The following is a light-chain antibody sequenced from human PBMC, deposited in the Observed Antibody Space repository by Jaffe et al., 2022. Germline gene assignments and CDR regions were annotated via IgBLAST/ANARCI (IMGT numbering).Light chain of an antibody. CDR3: SALDSSLSALEV. J-gene: IGLJ3*02. CDR2: RNN. V-gene: IGLV10-54*02. Sequence: QAGLTQPPSVSKGLRQTATLTCTGNSNIVGNQGAAWLQQHQGHPPKLLSYRNNNRPSGISERFSASRSGNTASLTITGLQPEDEADYYCSALDSSLSALEVFGGGTKLTVL. CDR1: SNIVGNQG.